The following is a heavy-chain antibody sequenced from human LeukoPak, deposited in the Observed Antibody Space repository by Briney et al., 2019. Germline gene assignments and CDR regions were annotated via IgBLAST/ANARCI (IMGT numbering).Heavy chain of an antibody. CDR3: AQGSHYYGSGSHRRGHYFDY. D-gene: IGHD3-10*01. CDR2: VRYDGSNK. Sequence: GGSLRLSCAASGFTFSTYGMHWVRQAPGKGLEWVAVVRYDGSNKYYADFVKGRFTISRDNSKNTLYLQMNSLRGEDTAVYYCAQGSHYYGSGSHRRGHYFDYWGQGILVTVSS. V-gene: IGHV3-30*02. CDR1: GFTFSTYG. J-gene: IGHJ4*02.